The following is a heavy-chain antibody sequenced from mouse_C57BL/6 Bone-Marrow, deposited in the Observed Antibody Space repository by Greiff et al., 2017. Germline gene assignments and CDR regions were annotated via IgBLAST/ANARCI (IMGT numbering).Heavy chain of an antibody. CDR1: EYEIPYPD. V-gene: IGHV5-2*01. D-gene: IGHD2-3*01. J-gene: IGHJ2*01. CDR3: ARQGWLLREGFDY. CDR2: INSDGGST. Sequence: EVQLVESGGGLVQPGESLKLSCESNEYEIPYPDMSWVRKTPEKRLELVAAINSDGGSTYYPATMERRFIISRDNTKKTLYLQMSSLRSEDTALYYCARQGWLLREGFDYWGQGTTLTVSS.